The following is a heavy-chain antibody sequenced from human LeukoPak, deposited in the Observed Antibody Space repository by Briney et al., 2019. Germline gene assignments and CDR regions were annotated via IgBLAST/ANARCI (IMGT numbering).Heavy chain of an antibody. CDR2: INHSGST. Sequence: SETLSLTCAVYGGSFSGYDWSWIRQPPGKGLEWIGEINHSGSTNYNPSLKSGVTISVDTSKNQFALKLSSGTAADTAVYYCARVLAVAGTFNDYWGQGTLVTVSS. CDR1: GGSFSGYD. CDR3: ARVLAVAGTFNDY. J-gene: IGHJ4*02. D-gene: IGHD6-19*01. V-gene: IGHV4-34*01.